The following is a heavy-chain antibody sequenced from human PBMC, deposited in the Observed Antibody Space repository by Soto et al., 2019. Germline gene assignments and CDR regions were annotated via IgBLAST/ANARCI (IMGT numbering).Heavy chain of an antibody. V-gene: IGHV3-23*01. D-gene: IGHD4-17*01. CDR2: ITGSGGNT. CDR1: GFTFSSYT. Sequence: GGSLRLSCAASGFTFSSYTMSWVRQAPGKGLEWVSAITGSGGNTFYADSVKGRFTISRDNSKNTLYLQMNSLRAEDTAVYYCAKDHSPYGDYYYYYMDVWGKGTTVTVSS. J-gene: IGHJ6*03. CDR3: AKDHSPYGDYYYYYMDV.